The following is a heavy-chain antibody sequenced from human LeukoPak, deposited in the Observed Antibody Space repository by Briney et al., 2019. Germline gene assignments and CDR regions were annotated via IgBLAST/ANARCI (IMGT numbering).Heavy chain of an antibody. D-gene: IGHD3-10*01. CDR3: VRKSHDRPQTVGIPRRYYGLDV. J-gene: IGHJ6*02. CDR2: IYYSGST. CDR1: GGSISSFY. Sequence: ASETLSLTCTVSGGSISSFYWNWIRLAPGKGLEWIGYIYYSGSTSYNPSFKSRVTMSIDTSKKHFSLKLRFVSAADTAVYNGVRKSHDRPQTVGIPRRYYGLDVWGQGTTVTVSS. V-gene: IGHV4-59*01.